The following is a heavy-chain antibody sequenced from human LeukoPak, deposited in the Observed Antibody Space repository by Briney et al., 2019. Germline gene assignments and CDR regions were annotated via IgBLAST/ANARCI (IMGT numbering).Heavy chain of an antibody. J-gene: IGHJ4*02. CDR1: GFTLSGSA. V-gene: IGHV3-64D*09. D-gene: IGHD1-26*01. CDR3: VKEAYSGSYSLDY. CDR2: ISSNGGST. Sequence: GGSLRLSCAASGFTLSGSAIHWVRQAPGKGLEYVSAISSNGGSTCYADSVKGRFTISRDNSKNTLYLQMSSLRAEDTAVYYCVKEAYSGSYSLDYWGQGTLVTVSS.